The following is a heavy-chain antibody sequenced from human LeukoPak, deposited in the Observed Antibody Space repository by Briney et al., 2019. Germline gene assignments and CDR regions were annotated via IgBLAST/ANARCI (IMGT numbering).Heavy chain of an antibody. V-gene: IGHV3-33*01. Sequence: GGSLRLSCAASGFTFSSYGMHWVRQATGKGPECVAVIWYDGSNKYYADSVKGRFTISRDNSKNTLFLQMNSLRAEDTAVYYCARDFVAYDSSGYPPFVDYWGQGTLVTVSS. CDR3: ARDFVAYDSSGYPPFVDY. D-gene: IGHD3-22*01. CDR1: GFTFSSYG. CDR2: IWYDGSNK. J-gene: IGHJ4*02.